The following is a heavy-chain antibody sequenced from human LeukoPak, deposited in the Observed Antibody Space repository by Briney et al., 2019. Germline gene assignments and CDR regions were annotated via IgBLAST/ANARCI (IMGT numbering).Heavy chain of an antibody. CDR2: IYSGGST. V-gene: IGHV3-53*01. Sequence: GRSLRLSCAASGFTVSSNYMSWVRQAPGKGLEWVSVIYSGGSTYYADSVKGRFTISGDNSKNTLYLQMNSLRAEDTAVYYCASSLGVVGSFDYWGQGTLVTVSS. D-gene: IGHD2-2*01. J-gene: IGHJ4*02. CDR1: GFTVSSNY. CDR3: ASSLGVVGSFDY.